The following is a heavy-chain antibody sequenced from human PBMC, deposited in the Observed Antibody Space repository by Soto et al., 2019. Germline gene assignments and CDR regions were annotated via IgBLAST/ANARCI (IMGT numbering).Heavy chain of an antibody. J-gene: IGHJ4*02. D-gene: IGHD3-22*01. CDR3: AREIYDSSGYAFDY. V-gene: IGHV4-59*01. Sequence: SETLSLTCTVSGRSISSYYWSWIWQPPGKGLEWIGYIYCSGSTNYNPSLKSRVTISVDTSKNQFSLKLSSVTAADTAVYYCAREIYDSSGYAFDYWGQGTLVTVS. CDR1: GRSISSYY. CDR2: IYCSGST.